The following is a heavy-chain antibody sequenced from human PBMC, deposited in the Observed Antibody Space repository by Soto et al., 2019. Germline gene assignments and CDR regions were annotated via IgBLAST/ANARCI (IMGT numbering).Heavy chain of an antibody. CDR3: ASGGTSEGRFGGRNFYGKDG. CDR1: GYTFTGYY. J-gene: IGHJ6*02. CDR2: INPNSGGT. V-gene: IGHV1-2*04. D-gene: IGHD3-10*01. Sequence: GASVKVSCKASGYTFTGYYMHWVRQAPGQGLEWMGWINPNSGGTNYAQKFQGWVTMTRDTSISTAYMELSRLRSDDTAVYYCASGGTSEGRFGGRNFYGKDGWGQRAT.